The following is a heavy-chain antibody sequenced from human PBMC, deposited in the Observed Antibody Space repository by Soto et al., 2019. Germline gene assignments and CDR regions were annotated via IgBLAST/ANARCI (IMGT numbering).Heavy chain of an antibody. D-gene: IGHD6-6*01. CDR3: ARVWDISSSVDY. J-gene: IGHJ4*02. Sequence: SETLSLTCTVSGGSISSGDYYWSWIRQPPGKGLEWIGYIYYSGSTYYNPSLKSRVTISVDTSKNQFSLKLSSVTAADTAVYYCARVWDISSSVDYWGQGTLVTVSP. V-gene: IGHV4-30-4*02. CDR2: IYYSGST. CDR1: GGSISSGDYY.